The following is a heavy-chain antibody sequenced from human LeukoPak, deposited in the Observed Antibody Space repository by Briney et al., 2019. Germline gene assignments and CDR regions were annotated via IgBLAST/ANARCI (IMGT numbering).Heavy chain of an antibody. D-gene: IGHD2-2*01. CDR3: TSRDCSSTSCYRDPTYYYYYMDV. Sequence: GESLKISCAASGFTFSGSAMHWVRQASGKGLEWAGRIRSKANSYATAYTASVKGRFTISRDDSKNTAYLQMNSLKTEDTAVYYCTSRDCSSTSCYRDPTYYYYYMDVWGKGTTVTVSS. V-gene: IGHV3-73*01. CDR2: IRSKANSYAT. CDR1: GFTFSGSA. J-gene: IGHJ6*03.